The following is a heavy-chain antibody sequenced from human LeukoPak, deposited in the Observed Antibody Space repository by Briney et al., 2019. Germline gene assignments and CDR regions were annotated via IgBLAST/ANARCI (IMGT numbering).Heavy chain of an antibody. J-gene: IGHJ3*02. Sequence: PGGSLRLSCAASGFTFDDYAMHWVRQAPGKGLEWVSGVSWNGGRLDYADSVKGRFTISRDNAKNSLYLQMNSLRTEDTALYYCAKDGFYLGVLPAAKGAFDIWGQGTMVTVSS. CDR1: GFTFDDYA. CDR2: VSWNGGRL. D-gene: IGHD2-2*01. CDR3: AKDGFYLGVLPAAKGAFDI. V-gene: IGHV3-9*01.